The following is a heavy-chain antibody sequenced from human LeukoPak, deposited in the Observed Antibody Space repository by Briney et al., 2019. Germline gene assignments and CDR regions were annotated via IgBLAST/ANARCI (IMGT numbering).Heavy chain of an antibody. CDR2: IYYSGST. CDR1: GGSISSYY. CDR3: ARSYYYDSSGSYYYGMDV. J-gene: IGHJ6*02. Sequence: SETLSLTCTVSGGSISSYYWSWIRQPPGKGLEWIGYIYYSGSTNYNPSLKSRVTISVDTSKNQFSLKLSSVTAADTAVYYCARSYYYDSSGSYYYGMDVWGQGTTVTVSS. D-gene: IGHD3-22*01. V-gene: IGHV4-59*08.